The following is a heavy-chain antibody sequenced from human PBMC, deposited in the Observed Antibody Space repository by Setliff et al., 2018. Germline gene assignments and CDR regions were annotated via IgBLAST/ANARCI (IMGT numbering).Heavy chain of an antibody. D-gene: IGHD3-22*01. CDR1: GGSISSGGYY. Sequence: SETLSLTCTVSGGSISSGGYYWSWIRQHPGKGLEWIGYIYYSGSTYYNSSLKSRVTISVDTSKNQFSLKLSSVTAADTAVYYCAREVGYYDSSGYPDVWGKGTTVTVSS. CDR2: IYYSGST. CDR3: AREVGYYDSSGYPDV. V-gene: IGHV4-31*03. J-gene: IGHJ6*04.